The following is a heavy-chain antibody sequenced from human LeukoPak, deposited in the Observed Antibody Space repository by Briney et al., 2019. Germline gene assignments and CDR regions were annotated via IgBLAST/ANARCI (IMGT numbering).Heavy chain of an antibody. J-gene: IGHJ3*02. CDR1: GYTFTSYG. CDR3: AREGGSSRAYCGGDGYGLDAFDI. Sequence: ASVKVSCKASGYTFTSYGISWVRQAPRQGLEWMGWISAYNGNTNYAQKLQGRVTMTTNTSTSTAYMELRSLRSDDTAVYYCAREGGSSRAYCGGDGYGLDAFDIWGQGTMVTVSS. CDR2: ISAYNGNT. V-gene: IGHV1-18*01. D-gene: IGHD2-21*01.